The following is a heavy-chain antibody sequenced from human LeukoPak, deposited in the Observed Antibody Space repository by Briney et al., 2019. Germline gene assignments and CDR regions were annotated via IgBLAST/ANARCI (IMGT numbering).Heavy chain of an antibody. CDR1: GFAFSDFY. J-gene: IGHJ4*02. V-gene: IGHV3-11*01. CDR2: ISNGGSTL. D-gene: IGHD3-10*01. CDR3: ARDALGSYDY. Sequence: SGGSLRLSCAASGFAFSDFYMFWIRQAPGKGLEWISYISNGGSTLYYADSVKGRFTISRDNDKNLLYLQMNSLRADDTAVYYCARDALGSYDYWGQGTLVTVSS.